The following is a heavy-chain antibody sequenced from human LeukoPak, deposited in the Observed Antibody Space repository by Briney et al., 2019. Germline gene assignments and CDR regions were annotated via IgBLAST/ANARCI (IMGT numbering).Heavy chain of an antibody. Sequence: PGGSLRLSCAVSGFTFSSYSMNWVRQAPGKGLEWVSSITSSSSYIYYTDSVKGRFTISRDNAKNSLYLQMNSLRAEDTAVFYCVRPKHSSTSWLHYGMDVWGQGTTVTVSS. V-gene: IGHV3-21*01. CDR2: ITSSSSYI. CDR1: GFTFSSYS. J-gene: IGHJ6*02. CDR3: VRPKHSSTSWLHYGMDV. D-gene: IGHD2-2*01.